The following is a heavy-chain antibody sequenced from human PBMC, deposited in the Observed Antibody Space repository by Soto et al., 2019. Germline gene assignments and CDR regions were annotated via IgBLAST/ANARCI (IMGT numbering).Heavy chain of an antibody. Sequence: QVQLVQSGAEVKKPGASVKVSCKASGYTFTSYAIHWVRQAPGQRLEWMGWVNAGNGNTKYSQKLQGRVTITRDTSASTAYMELSSLRSEDTAVYYCARDLGYNWNVIDYWGQGTLVTVSS. V-gene: IGHV1-3*01. J-gene: IGHJ4*02. CDR1: GYTFTSYA. D-gene: IGHD1-20*01. CDR2: VNAGNGNT. CDR3: ARDLGYNWNVIDY.